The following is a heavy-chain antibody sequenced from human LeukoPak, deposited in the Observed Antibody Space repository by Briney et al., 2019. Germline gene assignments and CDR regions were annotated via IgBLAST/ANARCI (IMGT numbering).Heavy chain of an antibody. D-gene: IGHD2-15*01. CDR2: IRGSGGIT. CDR1: GFTFISYA. Sequence: GGSLRLSCAASGFTFISYAMSWVRQAPGKGLECVAVIRGSGGITNYADSVRGRFTISRDNSKNTLYVQMNSLRAEDTAVYYCARGRGLVVDLDYWGQGTLVTVSS. CDR3: ARGRGLVVDLDY. J-gene: IGHJ4*02. V-gene: IGHV3-23*01.